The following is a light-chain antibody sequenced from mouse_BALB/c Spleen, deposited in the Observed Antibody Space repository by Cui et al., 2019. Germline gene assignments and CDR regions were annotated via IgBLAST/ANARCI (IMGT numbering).Light chain of an antibody. CDR3: QQWSSNPLT. J-gene: IGKJ5*01. CDR1: SSVSY. CDR2: DTS. V-gene: IGKV4-59*01. Sequence: QIVLTHSPAIMSASPGEKVTMTCSASSSVSYMHWYQQKSGTSPKRWIYDTSKLASGVPARFSGSGSGTSYSLTISSMEAEDAATYYCQQWSSNPLTFGAGTKLELK.